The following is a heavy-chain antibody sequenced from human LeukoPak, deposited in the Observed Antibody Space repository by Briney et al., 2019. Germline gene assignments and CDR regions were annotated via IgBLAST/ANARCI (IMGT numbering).Heavy chain of an antibody. J-gene: IGHJ4*02. CDR3: EHCRRGGSSGIDY. V-gene: IGHV2-5*02. D-gene: IGHD6-6*01. CDR1: GVSLSTNGMG. Sequence: SGPTLVKPTQTLTLTFNFSGVSLSTNGMGVGWIRQPPGKALEWLALIYWDDDKRYSPSLRSRITDTKDTSKNQVVRTMTNMDPVDTGTYYCEHCRRGGSSGIDYWGQGTLVTVSS. CDR2: IYWDDDK.